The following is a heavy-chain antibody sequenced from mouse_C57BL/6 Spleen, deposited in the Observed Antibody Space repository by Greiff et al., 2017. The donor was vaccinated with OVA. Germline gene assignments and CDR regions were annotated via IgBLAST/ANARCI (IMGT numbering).Heavy chain of an antibody. D-gene: IGHD2-5*01. CDR1: GYSITSGYY. CDR2: ISYDGSN. V-gene: IGHV3-6*01. Sequence: EVQRVESGPGLVKPSQSLSLTCSVTGYSITSGYYWNWIRQFPGNKLEWMGYISYDGSNNYNPSLKNRISITRDTSKNQFFLKLNSVTTEDTATYYCAREGVYSNYGAMDYWGQGTSVTVSS. J-gene: IGHJ4*01. CDR3: AREGVYSNYGAMDY.